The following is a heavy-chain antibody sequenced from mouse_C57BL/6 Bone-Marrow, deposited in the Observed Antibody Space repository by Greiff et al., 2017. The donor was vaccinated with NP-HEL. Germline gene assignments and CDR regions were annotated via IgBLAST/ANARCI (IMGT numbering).Heavy chain of an antibody. D-gene: IGHD2-4*01. V-gene: IGHV1-64*01. CDR1: GYTFTSYG. CDR3: ARSNHYDYAGFAY. Sequence: QVQLQQSGAELARPGASVKLSCKASGYTFTSYGISWVKQRPGQGLEWIGMIHPNSGSTNYNEKFKSKATLTVDKSSSTAYMQLSSLTSEDSAVYYCARSNHYDYAGFAYWGQGTLVTVSA. CDR2: IHPNSGST. J-gene: IGHJ3*01.